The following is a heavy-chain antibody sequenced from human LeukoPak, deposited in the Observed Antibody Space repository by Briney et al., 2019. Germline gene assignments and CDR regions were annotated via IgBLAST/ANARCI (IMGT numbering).Heavy chain of an antibody. V-gene: IGHV3-23*01. J-gene: IGHJ4*02. D-gene: IGHD6-19*01. CDR1: GFTFSSYA. CDR3: AKSXYSXGXXXXDY. CDR2: ISGSGGIT. Sequence: GGSLRLSCAASGFTFSSYAMSWVRQAPGKGLEWVSAISGSGGITYYADSVKGRFTISRDNSKNTLYLQMDSLRAEDTAVYYCAKSXYSXGXXXXDYWGQGTLXTVSS.